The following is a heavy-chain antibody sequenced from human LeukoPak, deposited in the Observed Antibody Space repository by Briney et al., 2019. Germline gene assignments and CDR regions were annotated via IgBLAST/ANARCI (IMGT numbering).Heavy chain of an antibody. CDR3: ARDQDSSSYYYYGLDV. D-gene: IGHD6-13*01. J-gene: IGHJ6*02. V-gene: IGHV3-21*01. CDR1: GFTFSIYS. CDR2: ISGGGSYI. Sequence: GGSLRLSCAASGFTFSIYSMNSVRQAPGKGLEWVSSISGGGSYIYYADSVKGRFTISRDSAKSSLYLQMNSLRAEDTAVYYCARDQDSSSYYYYGLDVWGQGTTVTVSS.